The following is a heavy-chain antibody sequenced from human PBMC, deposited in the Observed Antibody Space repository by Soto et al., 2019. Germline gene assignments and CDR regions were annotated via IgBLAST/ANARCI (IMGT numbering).Heavy chain of an antibody. CDR1: GDSVSSKSAT. J-gene: IGHJ5*02. D-gene: IGHD3-10*01. V-gene: IGHV6-1*01. Sequence: SQTLSLACAISGDSVSSKSATWNWIRQSPSTGLEWLGRTYYRSKWFFDYAVSVKSRITINPDTSKNQFSLHLKSVTPQDTALYYCARGGVTLVRGVTMYNWFDPWGQGTLVTVSS. CDR2: TYYRSKWFF. CDR3: ARGGVTLVRGVTMYNWFDP.